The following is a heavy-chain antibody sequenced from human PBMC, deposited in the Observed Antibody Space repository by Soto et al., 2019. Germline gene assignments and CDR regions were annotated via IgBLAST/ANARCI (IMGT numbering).Heavy chain of an antibody. V-gene: IGHV3-30-3*01. Sequence: GGSLRLSCAASGFTFSSYAMHWVRQAPGKGLEWVAVISYDGSNKYYADSVKGRFTISRDNSKNTLYLQMNSLRAEDTAVYYCARDGADDSSGLYYYYSMDVWGQGTTVTVSS. CDR2: ISYDGSNK. CDR1: GFTFSSYA. J-gene: IGHJ6*02. CDR3: ARDGADDSSGLYYYYSMDV. D-gene: IGHD3-22*01.